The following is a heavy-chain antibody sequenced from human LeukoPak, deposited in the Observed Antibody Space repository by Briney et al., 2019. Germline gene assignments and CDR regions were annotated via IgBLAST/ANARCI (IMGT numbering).Heavy chain of an antibody. Sequence: ASVKVSCKASGYTFTSYDINWVRQATGQGLEWMGWMNPNSGNTGYEQKFQGRVTMTRNTSISTAYMELSSLRSEDTAVYYCARGLSPYYDFWSGYFRPPYYFDYWGQGTLVTVSS. CDR3: ARGLSPYYDFWSGYFRPPYYFDY. D-gene: IGHD3-3*01. J-gene: IGHJ4*02. CDR2: MNPNSGNT. CDR1: GYTFTSYD. V-gene: IGHV1-8*01.